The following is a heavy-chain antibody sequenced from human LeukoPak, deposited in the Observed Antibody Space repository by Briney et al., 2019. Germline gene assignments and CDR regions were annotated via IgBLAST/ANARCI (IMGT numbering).Heavy chain of an antibody. CDR1: GYTFTSYD. V-gene: IGHV1-8*01. CDR3: ALSSGWFGISYYYYYYGMDV. D-gene: IGHD6-19*01. Sequence: ASVKVSCKASGYTFTSYDINWVRQATGQGLEWMGWMNPNSGNTGYAQKFQSRVTMTRNTSISTAYMELSSLRSEDTAVYYCALSSGWFGISYYYYYYGMDVWGQGTTVTVSS. CDR2: MNPNSGNT. J-gene: IGHJ6*02.